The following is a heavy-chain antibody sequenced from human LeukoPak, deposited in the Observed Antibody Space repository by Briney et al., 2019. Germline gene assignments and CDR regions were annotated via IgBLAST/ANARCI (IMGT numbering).Heavy chain of an antibody. V-gene: IGHV3-23*01. J-gene: IGHJ4*02. CDR1: GFPFSGFA. Sequence: PGGSLRLSCAASGFPFSGFAMSWVRQAPGKGLNWVSRISGSGTHTYYTDSVKGRFAISRDNSKNILYLQMNGLTAEDTAIYYCAKDPQYGSGRQTLYFDSWGRGTLVTVSS. CDR2: ISGSGTHT. CDR3: AKDPQYGSGRQTLYFDS. D-gene: IGHD6-19*01.